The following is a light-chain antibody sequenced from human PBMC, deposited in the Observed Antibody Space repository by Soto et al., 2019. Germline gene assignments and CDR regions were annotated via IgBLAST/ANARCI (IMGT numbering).Light chain of an antibody. Sequence: EIVLTQSPGTLSLSPGERATLSCRASQSVSSSYLAWYQQKPGQAPRLLSYGASSRATGIPDRFSGSGSGTDFTLTISRLEPEDFAVYYCQQYGSSPQPFGQGTKVDIK. CDR1: QSVSSSY. CDR3: QQYGSSPQP. CDR2: GAS. V-gene: IGKV3-20*01. J-gene: IGKJ2*01.